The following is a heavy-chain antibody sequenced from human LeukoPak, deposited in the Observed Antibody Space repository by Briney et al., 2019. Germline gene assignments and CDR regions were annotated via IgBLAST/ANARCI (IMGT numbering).Heavy chain of an antibody. D-gene: IGHD6-13*01. J-gene: IGHJ5*02. V-gene: IGHV4-38-2*02. CDR2: IYHSGST. CDR3: ASGSSSWYDNWFDP. Sequence: SETLSLTCTVSGYSISSGYYWGWIRPPPGKGLEWIGSIYHSGSTYYNPSLKSRVTISVDTSKNQFSLKLSSVTAADTAVYYCASGSSSWYDNWFDPWGQGTLVTVSS. CDR1: GYSISSGYY.